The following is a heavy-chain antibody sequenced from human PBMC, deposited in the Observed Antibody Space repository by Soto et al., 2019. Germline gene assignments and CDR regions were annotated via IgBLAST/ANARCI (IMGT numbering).Heavy chain of an antibody. D-gene: IGHD2-15*01. CDR1: GFTFSSYW. Sequence: GGSLRLSCAASGFTFSSYWMHWVRQAPGKGLVWVSRINIDGSRISYADFVKGRCTISRDDAKNTVYLQMNSLRAEDTAVYYCTRSFPDGCSGGSCYQDYWGQGTLVTVSS. J-gene: IGHJ4*02. V-gene: IGHV3-74*01. CDR3: TRSFPDGCSGGSCYQDY. CDR2: INIDGSRI.